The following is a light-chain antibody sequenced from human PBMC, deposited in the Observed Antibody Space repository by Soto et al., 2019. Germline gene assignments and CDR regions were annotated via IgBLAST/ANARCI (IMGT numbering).Light chain of an antibody. V-gene: IGLV3-21*04. Sequence: SYELTQPPSVSVAPGKTARITCGGNNIGDKSVHWYQLKPGQAPVLIIYNDGDRPSGIPERFSGSNSGNTATLTVSWVEAGDEADYYCQVWGSNADPYVLFGGGTKVTVL. CDR3: QVWGSNADPYVL. CDR2: NDG. J-gene: IGLJ2*01. CDR1: NIGDKS.